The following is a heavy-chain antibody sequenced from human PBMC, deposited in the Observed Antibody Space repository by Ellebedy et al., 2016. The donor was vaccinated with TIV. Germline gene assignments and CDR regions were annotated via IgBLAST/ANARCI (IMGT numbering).Heavy chain of an antibody. V-gene: IGHV3-7*01. CDR3: ARDQGWAVAGTTRFDC. CDR2: IQQEGTDK. D-gene: IGHD6-19*01. J-gene: IGHJ4*02. CDR1: GFTFSSYW. Sequence: GESLKISCAASGFTFSSYWMSWVRQAPGQGLEWVASIQQEGTDKRYVDSVKGRFTISRDNAKNSLYLQMGSLRAEDTALYYCARDQGWAVAGTTRFDCWGQGTLVTVSS.